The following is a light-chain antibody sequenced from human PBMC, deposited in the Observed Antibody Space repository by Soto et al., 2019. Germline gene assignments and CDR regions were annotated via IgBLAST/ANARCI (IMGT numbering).Light chain of an antibody. CDR2: KAS. J-gene: IGKJ1*01. CDR3: QQYNSHWT. CDR1: QSISTW. V-gene: IGKV1-5*03. Sequence: DIQMTQSPSTLSGSVGDRVTITCRASQSISTWLAWYQQRPGKAPKLLIYKASSLESGVPSRFSGSGSGTEFTLTISNLQPDDFASYYCQQYNSHWTFGQGTKVDIK.